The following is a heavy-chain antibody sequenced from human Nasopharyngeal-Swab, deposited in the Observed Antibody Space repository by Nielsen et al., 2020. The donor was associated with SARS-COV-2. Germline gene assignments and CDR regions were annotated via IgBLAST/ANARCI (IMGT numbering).Heavy chain of an antibody. D-gene: IGHD5-18*01. CDR1: GGSISSYY. CDR2: IYYSGST. J-gene: IGHJ6*03. Sequence: SETLSLTCTVSGGSISSYYWSWIRQPPGKGLAWIGHIYYSGSTNYNPSLKSRVTISVDTSKNQFSLKLSSVTAADTAVYYCARTIGASRGYSYGSYYYMDVWGKGTTGTVSS. V-gene: IGHV4-59*01. CDR3: ARTIGASRGYSYGSYYYMDV.